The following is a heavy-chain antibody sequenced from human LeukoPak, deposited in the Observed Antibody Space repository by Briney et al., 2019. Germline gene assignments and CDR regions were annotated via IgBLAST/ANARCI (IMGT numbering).Heavy chain of an antibody. CDR3: ARGPPPRYGDHHRARRAYFDY. Sequence: SETLSLTCTVSGGSISSSSYYWGWIRQPPGKGLEWIGSIYYSGSTYYNPSLKSRVTISVDTSKNQFSLKLSSVTAADTAVYYCARGPPPRYGDHHRARRAYFDYWGQGTLVTVSS. J-gene: IGHJ4*02. CDR1: GGSISSSSYY. CDR2: IYYSGST. V-gene: IGHV4-39*01. D-gene: IGHD4-17*01.